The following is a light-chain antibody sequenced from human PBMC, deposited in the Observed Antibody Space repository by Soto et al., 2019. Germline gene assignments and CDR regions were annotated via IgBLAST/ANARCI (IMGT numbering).Light chain of an antibody. CDR1: TLAKQY. Sequence: SYELTQPPSLSVSPGQTAKITCSGDTLAKQYVYWYQQKSGQAPVLVIYKDRERPSGIAERLSGSSSGTTATLTISGVQAEDEAHYHCQSADNSGTRVIFGGGTKVTVL. J-gene: IGLJ2*01. V-gene: IGLV3-25*03. CDR2: KDR. CDR3: QSADNSGTRVI.